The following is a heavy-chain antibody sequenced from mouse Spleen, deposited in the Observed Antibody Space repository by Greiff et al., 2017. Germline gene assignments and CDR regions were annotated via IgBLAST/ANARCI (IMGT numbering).Heavy chain of an antibody. Sequence: VHVKHSGAELVRPGASVKLSCTASGFNIKDDYMHWVKQRPEQGLEWIGWIDPENGDTEYASKFQGKATITADTSSNTAYLQLSSLTSEDTAVYYCLTTVVNYWGQGTTLTVSS. CDR3: LTTVVNY. D-gene: IGHD1-1*01. CDR2: IDPENGDT. CDR1: GFNIKDDY. J-gene: IGHJ2*01. V-gene: IGHV14-4*01.